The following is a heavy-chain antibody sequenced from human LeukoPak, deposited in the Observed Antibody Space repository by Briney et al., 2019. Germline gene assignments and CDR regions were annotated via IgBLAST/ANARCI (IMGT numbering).Heavy chain of an antibody. CDR1: GGTFTSYG. CDR2: ISAYNGNT. Sequence: ASVKVSCKASGGTFTSYGISWVRQAPGQGLEWMGWISAYNGNTNYAQKLQGRVTMTTDTSTSTAYMELRSLRSDDTAVYYCARDQGWIQLWSNWFDPWGQGTLVTVSS. J-gene: IGHJ5*02. V-gene: IGHV1-18*01. CDR3: ARDQGWIQLWSNWFDP. D-gene: IGHD5-18*01.